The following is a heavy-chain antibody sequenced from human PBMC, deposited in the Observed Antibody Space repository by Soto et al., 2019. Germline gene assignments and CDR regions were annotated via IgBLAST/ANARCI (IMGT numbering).Heavy chain of an antibody. CDR1: GGSISSGGYF. V-gene: IGHV4-30-2*01. CDR2: IYHSGTT. CDR3: AVSVTMAFDL. J-gene: IGHJ2*01. D-gene: IGHD3-10*01. Sequence: QLQLQESGSGLVKPSQTLSLTCAVSGGSISSGGYFWSWIRQPPGKGLEWIGYIYHSGTTYYNPSLKSRVTISLDRSNNQLSLKLSSVTAADTAVYYCAVSVTMAFDLWGRGTLVTVSS.